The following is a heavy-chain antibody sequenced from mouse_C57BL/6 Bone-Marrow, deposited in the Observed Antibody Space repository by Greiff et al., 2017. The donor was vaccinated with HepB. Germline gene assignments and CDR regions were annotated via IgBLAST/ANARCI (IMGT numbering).Heavy chain of an antibody. D-gene: IGHD2-1*01. CDR1: GFTFSSYA. V-gene: IGHV5-4*03. CDR3: ARWSYGNYFDWYFDV. J-gene: IGHJ1*03. Sequence: EVNVVESGGGLVKPGGSLKLSCAASGFTFSSYAMSWVRQTPEKRLEWVATISDGGSYTYYPDNAKNNLYLQMSHLKSEDTAMYYCARWSYGNYFDWYFDVWGTGTTVTVSS. CDR2: ISDGGSYT.